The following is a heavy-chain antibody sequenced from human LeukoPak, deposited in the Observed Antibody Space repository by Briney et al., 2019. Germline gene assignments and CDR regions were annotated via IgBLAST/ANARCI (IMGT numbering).Heavy chain of an antibody. D-gene: IGHD3-16*02. Sequence: GSLRLSCAASGFTFSDYYWSWIRQPPGKGLEWIGEINHSGSTNYNPSLKSRVTISVDTSKNQFSLKLSSVTAADTAVYYCARGIIDWSSTKYYFDYWGQGTLVTVSS. V-gene: IGHV4-34*01. CDR2: INHSGST. J-gene: IGHJ4*02. CDR1: GFTFSDYY. CDR3: ARGIIDWSSTKYYFDY.